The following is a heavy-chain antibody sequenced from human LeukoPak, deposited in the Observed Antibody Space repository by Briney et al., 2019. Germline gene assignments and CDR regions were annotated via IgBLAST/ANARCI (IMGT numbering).Heavy chain of an antibody. V-gene: IGHV3-48*03. CDR2: ISSSGSTI. CDR1: GFTFSSYE. J-gene: IGHJ4*02. Sequence: GGSLRLSCAASGFTFSSYEMTWVRKSPGKGLEWVSYISSSGSTIYYADSVKGRFTISRDNAKNSLYLQINSLRAEDTAVYYCAKRGGNTAITRHFDYWGQGTLVTVSS. CDR3: AKRGGNTAITRHFDY. D-gene: IGHD5-18*01.